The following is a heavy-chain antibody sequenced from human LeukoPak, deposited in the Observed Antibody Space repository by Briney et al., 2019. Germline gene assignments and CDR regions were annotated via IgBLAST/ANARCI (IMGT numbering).Heavy chain of an antibody. V-gene: IGHV3-30*18. D-gene: IGHD3-10*01. CDR1: GFTLSNYG. CDR3: VKGYGSGSYSTDY. CDR2: ISYDGSNT. J-gene: IGHJ4*02. Sequence: GGSLRLSCAASGFTLSNYGMHWVRQTPGKGLDWVAFISYDGSNTYYADSVKGRFTISRDNSKNTLYLQMNSLRTEDTAVYYCVKGYGSGSYSTDYWGQGTLITVSS.